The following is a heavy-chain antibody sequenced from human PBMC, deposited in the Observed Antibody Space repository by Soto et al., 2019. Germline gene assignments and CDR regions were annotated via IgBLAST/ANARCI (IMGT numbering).Heavy chain of an antibody. CDR3: AKSAAGNYYYYYGMDV. CDR2: ISYDGSNK. Sequence: PGGSLRLSCAASGFTFSSYGMHWVRQAPGKGLEWVAVISYDGSNKYYADSVKGRFTISGDNSKNTLYLQMNSLRAEDTAVYYCAKSAAGNYYYYYGMDVWGQGTTVTVS. V-gene: IGHV3-30*18. CDR1: GFTFSSYG. D-gene: IGHD6-13*01. J-gene: IGHJ6*02.